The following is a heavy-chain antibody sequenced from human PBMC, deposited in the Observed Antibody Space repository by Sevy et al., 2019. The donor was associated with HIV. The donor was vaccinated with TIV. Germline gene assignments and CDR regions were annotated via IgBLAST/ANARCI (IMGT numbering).Heavy chain of an antibody. D-gene: IGHD6-19*01. CDR1: GFTFTNFG. J-gene: IGHJ4*02. Sequence: GGSLRLSCAASGFTFTNFGVHWVRQAPGRGLEWVSGISNSGANTYYADSVRGRFTVSRGHSKDTLYLQLNSRKAEDTAIYYCEKEWHLIRDWYGEFDYWGQGTLVTVSS. CDR2: ISNSGANT. CDR3: EKEWHLIRDWYGEFDY. V-gene: IGHV3-23*01.